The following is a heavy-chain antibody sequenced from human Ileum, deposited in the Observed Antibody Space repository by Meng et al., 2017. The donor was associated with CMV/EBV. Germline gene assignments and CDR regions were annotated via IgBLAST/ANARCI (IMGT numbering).Heavy chain of an antibody. V-gene: IGHV3-7*01. Sequence: GGSLRLSCAASGFTFSVYWMNWVRQGPGKGLEWVANIKQDGSAKYYVDSVRGRFTIARDNAKKSIYLEMNNLRVEDTALYYCAGGAGTTFFHYHGMDVWGQGTPVTVSS. D-gene: IGHD1-14*01. CDR2: IKQDGSAK. CDR1: GFTFSVYW. J-gene: IGHJ6*02. CDR3: AGGAGTTFFHYHGMDV.